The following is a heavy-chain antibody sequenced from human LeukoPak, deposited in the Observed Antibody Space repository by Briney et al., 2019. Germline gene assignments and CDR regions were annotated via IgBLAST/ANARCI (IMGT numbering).Heavy chain of an antibody. Sequence: SETLSLTCAVSGGSLTGYYWNWIRQTPGKGLEWIGEIHYSGNPMYNPSPESRVTMSVDTSKNQFSLKVTSVTAADTAVYYCARGRRQLWLTYYFDYWGQGTLVTVSS. J-gene: IGHJ4*02. CDR3: ARGRRQLWLTYYFDY. D-gene: IGHD1-1*01. CDR2: IHYSGNP. CDR1: GGSLTGYY. V-gene: IGHV4-34*01.